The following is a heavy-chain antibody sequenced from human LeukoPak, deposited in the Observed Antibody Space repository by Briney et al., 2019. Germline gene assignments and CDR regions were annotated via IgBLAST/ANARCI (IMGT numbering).Heavy chain of an antibody. J-gene: IGHJ4*02. CDR1: GGSISSSSYY. CDR2: IYYSGST. V-gene: IGHV4-39*07. Sequence: ASETLSLTCTVSGGSISSSSYYWGWIRQPPGKGLEWIGSIYYSGSTYYNPSLKSRVTISVDTSKNQFSLKLSSVTAADTAVYYCARDCGGDCYLGPFVYWGQGTLVTVSS. CDR3: ARDCGGDCYLGPFVY. D-gene: IGHD2-21*02.